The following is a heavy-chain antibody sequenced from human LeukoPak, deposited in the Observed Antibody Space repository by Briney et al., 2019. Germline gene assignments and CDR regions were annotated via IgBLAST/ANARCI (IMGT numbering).Heavy chain of an antibody. Sequence: PSETLSLTCAVSGASVTSDAYHWSWIRQSPGKGPEWIGHSENNKNNPSLNSRVTISVDSSKNQFSLRLSSVTAADTAVYFCATYHGGRGGSGHWGQGILVTVSS. D-gene: IGHD2-15*01. J-gene: IGHJ4*02. V-gene: IGHV4-30-4*01. CDR3: ATYHGGRGGSGH. CDR1: GASVTSDAYH. CDR2: SENN.